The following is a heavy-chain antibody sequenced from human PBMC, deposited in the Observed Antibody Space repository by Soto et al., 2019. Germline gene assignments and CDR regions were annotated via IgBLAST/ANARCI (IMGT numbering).Heavy chain of an antibody. CDR1: GYSFTSYW. Sequence: PGESLKISCKGSGYSFTSYWIGWVRQLPEKSLEWMGIIYPGDSDTRYSPSFQGQVTISADKSISTAYLQCSSLKASVTVMYFRASHSSSWHNEYFAYRGRGTLDPVSS. CDR2: IYPGDSDT. D-gene: IGHD6-13*01. CDR3: ASHSSSWHNEYFAY. V-gene: IGHV5-51*01. J-gene: IGHJ4*02.